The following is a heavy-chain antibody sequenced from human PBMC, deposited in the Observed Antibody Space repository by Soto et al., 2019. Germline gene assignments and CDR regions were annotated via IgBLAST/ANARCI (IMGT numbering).Heavy chain of an antibody. J-gene: IGHJ4*02. CDR1: GYSFSTYW. CDR2: IYPGDSDT. D-gene: IGHD6-19*01. V-gene: IGHV5-51*01. Sequence: GESLKISCKGSGYSFSTYWIAWVRQMPGKGLEWMGIIYPGDSDTRYSPSFQGQVTISADKSISTAFLQWSSLEASDTAMYYCARNRNGPVAMAGTIDYWGQGTLVTVSS. CDR3: ARNRNGPVAMAGTIDY.